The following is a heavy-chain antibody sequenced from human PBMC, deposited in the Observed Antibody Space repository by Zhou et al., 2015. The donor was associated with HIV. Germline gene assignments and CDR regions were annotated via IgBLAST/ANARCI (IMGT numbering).Heavy chain of an antibody. V-gene: IGHV3-11*04. J-gene: IGHJ6*03. CDR1: GFTFSDYY. CDR3: ARLRITIFGVIKDSSSYYMDV. D-gene: IGHD3-3*01. CDR2: ISTSGGII. Sequence: QLQVVESGGGLVKPGGSLRLSCEASGFTFSDYYMYWIRQAPGKGLEWVSYISTSGGIIYYADSLKGRFTISRDNAKNSLYLQMNSLRAGDTAVYYCARLRITIFGVIKDSSSYYMDVWGTGTTVTVSS.